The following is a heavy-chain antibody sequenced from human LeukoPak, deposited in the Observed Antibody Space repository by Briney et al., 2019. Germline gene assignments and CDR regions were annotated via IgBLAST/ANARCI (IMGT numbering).Heavy chain of an antibody. V-gene: IGHV3-21*01. Sequence: KPGGSLRLSCAASGFSFSTYSMNWVRQAPGKGLEWVSSISGSSTYIYYADSVKGRFTISRDNAKNSLYLQMNSLRAEDTAVYYCARDRRIAGWFDPWGQGTLVTVSP. D-gene: IGHD2-15*01. CDR3: ARDRRIAGWFDP. CDR1: GFSFSTYS. J-gene: IGHJ5*02. CDR2: ISGSSTYI.